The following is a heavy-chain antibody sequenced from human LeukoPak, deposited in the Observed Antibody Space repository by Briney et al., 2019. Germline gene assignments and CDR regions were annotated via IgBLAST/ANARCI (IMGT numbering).Heavy chain of an antibody. Sequence: RPGGSLRLSCAAPGFTFSSYSMTWVRQAPGKGLEWGSYISSSSSTIYYADSVKGRFTISRDNAKNSLYLQMNSLRDEDTAVYYCARDPQYDFWSGYFSYYYYGMDVWGQGTTVTVSS. V-gene: IGHV3-48*02. J-gene: IGHJ6*02. D-gene: IGHD3-3*01. CDR2: ISSSSSTI. CDR3: ARDPQYDFWSGYFSYYYYGMDV. CDR1: GFTFSSYS.